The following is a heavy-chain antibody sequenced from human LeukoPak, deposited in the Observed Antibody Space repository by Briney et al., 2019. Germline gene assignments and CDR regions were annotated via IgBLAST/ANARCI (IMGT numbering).Heavy chain of an antibody. CDR2: ISYDGSNK. CDR3: AEQAVAGDVTLDDY. CDR1: GFTFSSYS. J-gene: IGHJ4*02. V-gene: IGHV3-30*18. Sequence: PGGSLRLSCAASGFTFSSYSMNWVRQAPGKGLEWVAVISYDGSNKYYADSVKGRFTISRDNSKNTLYLQMNSLRAEDTAVYYCAEQAVAGDVTLDDYWGQGTLVTVSS. D-gene: IGHD6-19*01.